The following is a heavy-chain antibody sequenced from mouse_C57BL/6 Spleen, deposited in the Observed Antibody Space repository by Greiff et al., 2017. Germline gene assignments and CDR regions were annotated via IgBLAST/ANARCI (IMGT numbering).Heavy chain of an antibody. CDR2: ISSGSSTI. D-gene: IGHD1-1*01. J-gene: IGHJ3*01. CDR3: ARPHYYGSSPFAY. Sequence: EVHLVESGGGLVKPGGSLKLSCAASGFTFSDYGMHWVRQAPEKGLEWVAYISSGSSTIYYADTVKGRFTISRDNAKNTLFLQMTSLRSEDTAIYYCARPHYYGSSPFAYWGQGTLVTVSA. V-gene: IGHV5-17*01. CDR1: GFTFSDYG.